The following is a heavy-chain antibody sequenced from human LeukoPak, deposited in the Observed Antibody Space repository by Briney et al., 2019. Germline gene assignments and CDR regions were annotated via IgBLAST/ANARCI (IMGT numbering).Heavy chain of an antibody. CDR1: GGSISSSSYY. CDR3: ARHGNYDFWSGYYPYFDY. J-gene: IGHJ4*02. CDR2: IYYSGST. V-gene: IGHV4-39*01. D-gene: IGHD3-3*01. Sequence: SETLSLTCTVSGGSISSSSYYWGWIRQPPGKGLEWIGSIYYSGSTYYNPSLKSRVTISVDTSKNRFSLKLSSVTAADTAVYYCARHGNYDFWSGYYPYFDYWGQGTLVTVSS.